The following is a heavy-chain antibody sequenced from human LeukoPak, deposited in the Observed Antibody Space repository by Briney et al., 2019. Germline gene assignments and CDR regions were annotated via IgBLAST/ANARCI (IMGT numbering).Heavy chain of an antibody. CDR2: IWYDGSNK. J-gene: IGHJ4*02. CDR1: GFTFSSYA. Sequence: GGSLRLSCAASGFTFSSYAMSWVRQAPGKGLEWVAVIWYDGSNKYYADSVKGRFTISRDNSKNTLYLQMNSLRAEDTAVYYCARDPLRFLEWLPSYYFDYWGQGTLVTVSS. V-gene: IGHV3-33*08. D-gene: IGHD3-3*01. CDR3: ARDPLRFLEWLPSYYFDY.